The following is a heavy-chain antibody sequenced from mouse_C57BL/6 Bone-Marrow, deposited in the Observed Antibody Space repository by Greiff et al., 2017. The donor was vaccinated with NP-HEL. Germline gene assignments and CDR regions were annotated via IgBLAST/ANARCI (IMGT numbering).Heavy chain of an antibody. CDR3: ARGTGTMDY. J-gene: IGHJ4*01. CDR1: GYTFTSYW. V-gene: IGHV1-59*01. CDR2: IDPSDSYT. D-gene: IGHD4-1*01. Sequence: QVQLKQPGAELVRPGTSVKLSCKASGYTFTSYWMHWVKQRPGQGLEWIGVIDPSDSYTNYNQKFKGKATLTVDTSSSTAYMQLSSLTSEDAAVYYCARGTGTMDYWGQGTSVTVSS.